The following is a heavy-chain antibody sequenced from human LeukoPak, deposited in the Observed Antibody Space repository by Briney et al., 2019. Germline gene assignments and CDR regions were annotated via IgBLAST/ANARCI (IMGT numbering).Heavy chain of an antibody. CDR2: MHHSGST. D-gene: IGHD2-15*01. V-gene: IGHV4-38-2*02. Sequence: SETLSLTCAVSDYSISRGYYWGWIRQPPGKGLEWIAAMHHSGSTYYNPSLKSRVIISADTSKNQFSLKLNSVTAADTAVYYCARDRPEVGCSGGSCYSYYNWFDPWGQGTLVTVSS. CDR1: DYSISRGYY. CDR3: ARDRPEVGCSGGSCYSYYNWFDP. J-gene: IGHJ5*02.